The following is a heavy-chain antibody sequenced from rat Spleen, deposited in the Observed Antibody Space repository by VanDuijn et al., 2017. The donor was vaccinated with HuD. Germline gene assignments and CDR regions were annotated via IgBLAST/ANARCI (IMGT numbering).Heavy chain of an antibody. CDR1: GFSLTSNS. CDR3: TLWDY. V-gene: IGHV2-1*01. Sequence: QVQLKESGPGLVQPSQTLSLTCTVSGFSLTSNSVHWVRQPPGKGLEWMGGIWGDGSTDYNSALKSRLSISRDTSKSQVFLKMNSLQTDDTAIYFCTLWDYWGQGVMVTVSS. J-gene: IGHJ2*01. CDR2: IWGDGST. D-gene: IGHD4-6*01.